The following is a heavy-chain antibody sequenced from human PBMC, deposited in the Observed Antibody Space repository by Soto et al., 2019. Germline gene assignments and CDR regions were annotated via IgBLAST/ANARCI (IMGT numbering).Heavy chain of an antibody. D-gene: IGHD1-26*01. J-gene: IGHJ4*02. V-gene: IGHV4-34*01. CDR1: GGSFSGYY. CDR2: INHSGST. Sequence: SETLSLTCAVYGGSFSGYYWSWIRQPPGKGLEWIGEINHSGSTNYNPSLKSRVTISVDTSKNQFSLKLSSVTAADTAVYYCGRGWLGATVGCYFDYWGQGTLVTVSS. CDR3: GRGWLGATVGCYFDY.